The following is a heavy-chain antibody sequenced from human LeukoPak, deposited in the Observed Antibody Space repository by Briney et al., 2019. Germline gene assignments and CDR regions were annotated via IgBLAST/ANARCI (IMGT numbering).Heavy chain of an antibody. CDR1: GFTVSSNY. CDR3: AKDLLPRDDFWSGYYLGGLDY. CDR2: IYSGGST. V-gene: IGHV3-66*01. D-gene: IGHD3-3*01. Sequence: PGGSLRLSCAASGFTVSSNYMSWVRQAPGKGLEWVSVIYSGGSTYYADSVKGRFTISRDNAKNSLYLQMNSLRAEDTAVYYCAKDLLPRDDFWSGYYLGGLDYWGQGTLVTVSS. J-gene: IGHJ4*02.